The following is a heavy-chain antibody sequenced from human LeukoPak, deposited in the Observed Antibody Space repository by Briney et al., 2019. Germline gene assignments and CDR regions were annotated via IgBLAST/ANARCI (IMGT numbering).Heavy chain of an antibody. CDR3: AKNGKDNYDMFFDY. CDR2: LGDNDGRT. V-gene: IGHV3-23*01. J-gene: IGHJ4*02. D-gene: IGHD3-9*01. Sequence: GSLRLSCAASGFTFSSHSINWVRQAPGKGLEWVSALGDNDGRTFYADSVKGRFTISRDNSKNTLYLQMNSLRAEDTAIYYCAKNGKDNYDMFFDYWGQGTLVTVSS. CDR1: GFTFSSHS.